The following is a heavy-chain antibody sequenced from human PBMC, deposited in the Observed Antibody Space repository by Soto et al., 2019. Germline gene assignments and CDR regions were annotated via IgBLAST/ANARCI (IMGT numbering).Heavy chain of an antibody. CDR3: ARYSSSFGWFDP. CDR2: IKQDGSET. V-gene: IGHV3-7*01. D-gene: IGHD6-6*01. Sequence: PGGSLRLSCAASGFTFSGYWMTWVRQAPGKGLEWVANIKQDGSETYYVDSVKGRFTISGDNAKNSLYLQMNSLRAEDTAVYYCARYSSSFGWFDPWGQGNLVTVSS. J-gene: IGHJ5*02. CDR1: GFTFSGYW.